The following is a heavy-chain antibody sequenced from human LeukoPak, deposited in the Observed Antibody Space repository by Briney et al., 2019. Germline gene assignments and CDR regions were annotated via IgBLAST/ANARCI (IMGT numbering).Heavy chain of an antibody. J-gene: IGHJ4*02. CDR2: IYYSGST. V-gene: IGHV4-30-4*07. CDR1: GGSISSGGYS. CDR3: AREDSSGFSGALDY. Sequence: SETLSLTCAVSGGSISSGGYSWSWIRQPPGKGLEWIGYIYYSGSTYYNPSLKSRVTISVDTSKNQFSLKLSSVTAADTAVYYCAREDSSGFSGALDYWGQGTLVTVSS. D-gene: IGHD3-22*01.